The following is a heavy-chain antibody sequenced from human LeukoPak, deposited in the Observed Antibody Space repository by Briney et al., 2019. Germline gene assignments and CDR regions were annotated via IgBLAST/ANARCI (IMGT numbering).Heavy chain of an antibody. J-gene: IGHJ4*02. CDR3: ARGYVDDIPMIKDY. D-gene: IGHD2-8*01. V-gene: IGHV1-46*01. Sequence: ASVKVSCKASGYTFTSYHMHWVRQAPGQGLEWMGKINLSGGSTTYAQKFQGRVTVTRDTSTSTVYMELSSLRSEDTAVYYCARGYVDDIPMIKDYWGQGTLVTVSS. CDR1: GYTFTSYH. CDR2: INLSGGST.